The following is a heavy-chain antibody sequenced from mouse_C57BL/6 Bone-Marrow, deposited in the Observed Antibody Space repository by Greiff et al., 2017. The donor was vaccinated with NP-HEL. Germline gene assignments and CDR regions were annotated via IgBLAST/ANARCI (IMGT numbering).Heavy chain of an antibody. CDR3: ARRYPFAY. D-gene: IGHD1-1*01. Sequence: QVQLQQSGAELARPGASVKLSCKASGYTFTSYGISWVKQRTGQGLEWIGEIYPRSGNTYYNEKFKGKATLTADKSSSTAYMELRSLTSEVSAVYFCARRYPFAYWGQGTLVTVSA. CDR2: IYPRSGNT. J-gene: IGHJ3*01. V-gene: IGHV1-81*01. CDR1: GYTFTSYG.